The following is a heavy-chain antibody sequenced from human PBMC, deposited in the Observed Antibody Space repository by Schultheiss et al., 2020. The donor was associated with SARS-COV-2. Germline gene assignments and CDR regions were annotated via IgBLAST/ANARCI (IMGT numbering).Heavy chain of an antibody. J-gene: IGHJ5*02. D-gene: IGHD2-2*01. CDR2: IYYSGST. Sequence: GSLRLSCAVYGGSFSGYYWSWIRQPPGKGLEWIGSIYYSGSTYYNPSLKSRVTISVDTSKNQFSLKLSSVTAADTAVYYCARHNSYCSSTSCGWFDPWGQGTLVTVSS. CDR1: GGSFSGYY. V-gene: IGHV4-34*01. CDR3: ARHNSYCSSTSCGWFDP.